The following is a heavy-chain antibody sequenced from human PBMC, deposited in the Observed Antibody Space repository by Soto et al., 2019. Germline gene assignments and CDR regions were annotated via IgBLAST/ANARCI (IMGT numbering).Heavy chain of an antibody. CDR3: ARESGVGYCSSTSCYTFFDY. CDR2: IYHSGST. Sequence: AETLSLTCAVSGGSISSSNWWSFVRQPPGKGLEWIGEIYHSGSTNYNPSLKSRVTISVDKSKNQFSLKLSSVTAADTAVYYCARESGVGYCSSTSCYTFFDYWGQGTLVTVSS. CDR1: GGSISSSNW. V-gene: IGHV4-4*02. D-gene: IGHD2-2*02. J-gene: IGHJ4*02.